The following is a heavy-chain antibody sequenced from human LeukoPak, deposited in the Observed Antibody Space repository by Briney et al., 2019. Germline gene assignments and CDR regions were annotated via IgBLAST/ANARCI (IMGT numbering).Heavy chain of an antibody. J-gene: IGHJ4*02. Sequence: ASVKVSYKASGYTFTGYYMHWVRQAPGQGLEWMGCINPNSGGTDYAQKFQGRVTMTRDTSISTAYMELSRLTSDDTAVYYCAGLSGYDPYYFDYWGQGTLVAVTS. V-gene: IGHV1-2*02. CDR2: INPNSGGT. CDR1: GYTFTGYY. CDR3: AGLSGYDPYYFDY. D-gene: IGHD5-12*01.